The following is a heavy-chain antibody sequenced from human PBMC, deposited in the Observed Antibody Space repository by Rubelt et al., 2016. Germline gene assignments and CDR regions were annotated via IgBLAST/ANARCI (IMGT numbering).Heavy chain of an antibody. CDR2: ISTSGSNL. D-gene: IGHD6-19*01. CDR1: GFTFSSYS. Sequence: EQLVESGGGVVQPGRSLRLSCVASGFTFSSYSMNWVRQVPGKGLEWVAHISTSGSNLYYADSVKGRFTISRDNAKNSLYLTIDSLRAEDTAVFYCARNGAGAVAADCWGQGTLVTVS. V-gene: IGHV3-48*04. J-gene: IGHJ4*02. CDR3: ARNGAGAVAADC.